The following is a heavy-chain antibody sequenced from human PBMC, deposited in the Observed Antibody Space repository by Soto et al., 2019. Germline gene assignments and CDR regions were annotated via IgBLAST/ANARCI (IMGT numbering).Heavy chain of an antibody. CDR2: IYHSGYT. CDR1: GGSINTYY. Sequence: PSETLSLTCTVSGGSINTYYWSWIRQPAGKGLEWIGRIYHSGYTNPNSSLKSRLTMSVDTSKNQFFLRLSSVTAADTAVYYCARAAGAKFDFWGQGILVTVSS. CDR3: ARAAGAKFDF. J-gene: IGHJ4*02. D-gene: IGHD1-1*01. V-gene: IGHV4-4*07.